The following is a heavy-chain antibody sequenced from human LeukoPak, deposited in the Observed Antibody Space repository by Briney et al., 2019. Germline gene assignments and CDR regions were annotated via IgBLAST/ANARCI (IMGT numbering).Heavy chain of an antibody. J-gene: IGHJ6*02. V-gene: IGHV1-18*01. Sequence: GASVKVSCKASGHTFTSYGISWVRQAPGQGLEWMGWISAYNRNTNYAQKLQGRVTMTTDTSTSTAYMELRSLRSDDTAVYYCARESYYDSSGYYYYYYGMDVWGQGTTVTVSS. CDR1: GHTFTSYG. D-gene: IGHD3-22*01. CDR2: ISAYNRNT. CDR3: ARESYYDSSGYYYYYYGMDV.